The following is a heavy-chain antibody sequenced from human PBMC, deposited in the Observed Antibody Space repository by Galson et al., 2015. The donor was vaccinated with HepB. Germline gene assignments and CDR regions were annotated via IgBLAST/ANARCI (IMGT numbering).Heavy chain of an antibody. V-gene: IGHV3-33*01. CDR1: GFTFSSYG. Sequence: SLRLSCAASGFTFSSYGMHWVRQAPGKGLEWVAVIWYDGSNKYYADSVKGRFTISRDNSKNTLYLQMNSLRAEDTAVYYCARDLRWRAVAGNLDYWGQGTLVTVSS. CDR2: IWYDGSNK. CDR3: ARDLRWRAVAGNLDY. J-gene: IGHJ4*02. D-gene: IGHD6-19*01.